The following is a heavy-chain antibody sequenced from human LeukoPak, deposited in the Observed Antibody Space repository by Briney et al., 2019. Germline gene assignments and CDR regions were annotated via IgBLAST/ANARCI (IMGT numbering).Heavy chain of an antibody. CDR1: GGSFSGYY. CDR2: INHSGST. CDR3: ARGVRGRAHYDILPGYSSGMDV. J-gene: IGHJ6*02. V-gene: IGHV4-34*01. Sequence: PSETLSLTCAVYGGSFSGYYWSWIRQPPGKGLGWIGEINHSGSTNYNPSLKSRVTISVDTSKNQFSLKLSSVTAADTAVYYCARGVRGRAHYDILPGYSSGMDVWGQGTTVTVSS. D-gene: IGHD3-9*01.